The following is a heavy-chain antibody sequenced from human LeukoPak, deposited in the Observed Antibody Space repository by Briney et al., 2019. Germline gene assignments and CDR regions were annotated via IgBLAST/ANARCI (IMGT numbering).Heavy chain of an antibody. CDR2: INPNSGGT. D-gene: IGHD3-22*01. CDR1: GYTFTGYY. V-gene: IGHV1-2*02. J-gene: IGHJ5*02. Sequence: GASVKVSCKASGYTFTGYYMHWVRQAPGQGLEWMGWINPNSGGTNYAQKFQGRVTMTRDTSISTAYMELSRLRSDDTAVYCCARVLPKSYDPEGWFDPWGQGTLVTVSS. CDR3: ARVLPKSYDPEGWFDP.